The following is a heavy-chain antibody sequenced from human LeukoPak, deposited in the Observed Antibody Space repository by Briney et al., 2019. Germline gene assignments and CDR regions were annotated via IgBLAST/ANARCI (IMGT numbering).Heavy chain of an antibody. J-gene: IGHJ4*02. CDR1: GFTFSSYA. Sequence: GGSLRLSCAASGFTFSSYAMSWVRQAPGKGLEWVSAISGSGGSTYYADSVKGRFTISRDNPKNTLYLQMNSLRAEDTAVYYCASIKVAVAGSGAWGQGTLVTVSS. CDR3: ASIKVAVAGSGA. D-gene: IGHD6-19*01. CDR2: ISGSGGST. V-gene: IGHV3-23*01.